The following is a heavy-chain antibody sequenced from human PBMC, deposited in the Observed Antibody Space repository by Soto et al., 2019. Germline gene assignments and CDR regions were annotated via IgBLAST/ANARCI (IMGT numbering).Heavy chain of an antibody. Sequence: ASVKVSCKASGYTFTSYGISWVRQAPGQGLEWMGWISAYNGNTNYAQKLQGRVTMTTDTSTSTAYMELRSLRSDDTAVYYCARVRGYCSSTSCYELRATIDDFDYWGQGTLVTVSS. CDR1: GYTFTSYG. CDR3: ARVRGYCSSTSCYELRATIDDFDY. J-gene: IGHJ4*02. CDR2: ISAYNGNT. V-gene: IGHV1-18*01. D-gene: IGHD2-2*01.